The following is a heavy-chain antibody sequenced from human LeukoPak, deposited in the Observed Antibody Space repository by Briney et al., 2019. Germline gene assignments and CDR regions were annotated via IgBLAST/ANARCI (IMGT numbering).Heavy chain of an antibody. J-gene: IGHJ4*02. D-gene: IGHD1-26*01. CDR1: GYTHTELS. CDR2: FDSEDGET. V-gene: IGHV1-24*01. Sequence: ASVKVSCKVSGYTHTELSMHWVRQAPGKGGEGMGGFDSEDGETIYAQKFQGRVTMTEDTSTDTAYMELSSLRSEDTAVYYCALGRIVGAIPFDYWGQGTLVTVSS. CDR3: ALGRIVGAIPFDY.